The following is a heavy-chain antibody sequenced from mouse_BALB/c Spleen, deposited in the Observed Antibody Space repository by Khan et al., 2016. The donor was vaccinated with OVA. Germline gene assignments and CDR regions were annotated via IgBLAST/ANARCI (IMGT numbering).Heavy chain of an antibody. CDR1: GYIFIDYN. J-gene: IGHJ3*01. V-gene: IGHV1-77*01. Sequence: QVRLQQSGTELARPGASVKLSCKASGYIFIDYNINWVKQRTGQGLEWIGEISPGSGNTYYNEKFKGKVTLTADKSSSTAYMQISNLTSEDAAVYFCAREWGSWFAYWGQGTLVTVSA. D-gene: IGHD1-3*01. CDR3: AREWGSWFAY. CDR2: ISPGSGNT.